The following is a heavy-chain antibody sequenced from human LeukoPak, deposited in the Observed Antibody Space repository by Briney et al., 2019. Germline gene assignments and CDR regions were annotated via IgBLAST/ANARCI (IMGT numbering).Heavy chain of an antibody. Sequence: GGSLRLSCAASGFTFSSYAMHWVRQAPGKGLEWVADISYDGSNKYYADPVKGRFTIPRDNSKNTLYLQMNTLRAEDTAVYYCASGESGIVVVPAARLDYWGQGTRVTVSS. CDR2: ISYDGSNK. D-gene: IGHD2-2*01. CDR1: GFTFSSYA. CDR3: ASGESGIVVVPAARLDY. V-gene: IGHV3-30*04. J-gene: IGHJ4*02.